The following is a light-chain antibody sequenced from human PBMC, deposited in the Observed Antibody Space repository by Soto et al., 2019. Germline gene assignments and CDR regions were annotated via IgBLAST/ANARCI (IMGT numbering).Light chain of an antibody. V-gene: IGLV2-14*01. CDR1: SSDVGAYDY. Sequence: QSVLTQPASVSGSPGQSITISCTGTSSDVGAYDYVSWYQQHPGKAPKLMIYEVSHRPSGVSNRFSGSKSGNTASLTISGLQAEDEADYYCISYTVSSLYVFGTGTKLTV. CDR2: EVS. J-gene: IGLJ1*01. CDR3: ISYTVSSLYV.